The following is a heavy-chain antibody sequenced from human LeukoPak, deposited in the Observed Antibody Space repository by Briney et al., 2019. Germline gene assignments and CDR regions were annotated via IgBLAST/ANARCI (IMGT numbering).Heavy chain of an antibody. D-gene: IGHD3-10*01. V-gene: IGHV3-30*02. Sequence: PGGSLRLSCAASGFTFSSYGMHWVRQAPGKGLEWVAFIRYDGSNKYYADSVKGRFTISRDNSKNTLYLQMNSLRAEDTAVYYCAKLYYYGSGSLYYYMDVWGKGTTVTISS. CDR1: GFTFSSYG. CDR3: AKLYYYGSGSLYYYMDV. J-gene: IGHJ6*03. CDR2: IRYDGSNK.